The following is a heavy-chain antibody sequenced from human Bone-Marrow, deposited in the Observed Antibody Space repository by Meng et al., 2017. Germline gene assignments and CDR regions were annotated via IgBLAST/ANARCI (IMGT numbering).Heavy chain of an antibody. V-gene: IGHV1-2*02. CDR3: ASDFALPTYYYYGN. J-gene: IGHJ4*02. D-gene: IGHD3-10*01. CDR1: GYTFTGYY. CDR2: INPNSGGT. Sequence: ASVKVSCKASGYTFTGYYMHWVRQAPGQGLEWMGWINPNSGGTNYAQKFQGRVTMTRDTSISTAYMELSSLRSDDTAVYYWASDFALPTYYYYGNWGQGKLVTVSS.